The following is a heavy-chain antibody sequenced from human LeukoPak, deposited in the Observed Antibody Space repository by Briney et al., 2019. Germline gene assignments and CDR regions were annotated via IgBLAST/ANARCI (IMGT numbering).Heavy chain of an antibody. CDR2: INPNSGGT. CDR1: GYRFTGYY. Sequence: ASVKVSCKASGYRFTGYYMHWVRQAPGQGLEWMGWINPNSGGTNYAQRFQGRVTMTRDTSMSTAYMELSRLRSDDSAVYYCARYFDDSRGSSSDAFDIWGPGTMVTVSS. CDR3: ARYFDDSRGSSSDAFDI. D-gene: IGHD3-22*01. V-gene: IGHV1-2*02. J-gene: IGHJ3*02.